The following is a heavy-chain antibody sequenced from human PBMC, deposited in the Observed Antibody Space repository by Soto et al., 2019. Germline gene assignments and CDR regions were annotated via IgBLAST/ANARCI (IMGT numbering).Heavy chain of an antibody. J-gene: IGHJ6*03. D-gene: IGHD2-2*01. CDR2: ISGSGGST. CDR1: GFTFSSYA. Sequence: PGGSLRLSCAASGFTFSSYAMSWVRQAPGKGLEWVSAISGSGGSTYYADSVKGRFTISRDNSKNTLYLQMNSLRAEDTAVYYCAKDSSRIVVVPAATRNYYYYYMDVWGKGTTVTVSS. V-gene: IGHV3-23*01. CDR3: AKDSSRIVVVPAATRNYYYYYMDV.